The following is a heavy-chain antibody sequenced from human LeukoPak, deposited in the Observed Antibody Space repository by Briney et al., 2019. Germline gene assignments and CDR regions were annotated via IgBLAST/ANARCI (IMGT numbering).Heavy chain of an antibody. CDR3: ARALKYNSGYDWGGDY. Sequence: PGGSLRLSCAASGFTFSRSWMHWVRQAPGKGLVWVSRINPDGSSTSHADSVKGRFTISRDNAKNTLYLQMNSLRAEDTAVYYCARALKYNSGYDWGGDYWGQGTLVTVSS. D-gene: IGHD5-12*01. J-gene: IGHJ4*02. V-gene: IGHV3-74*01. CDR1: GFTFSRSW. CDR2: INPDGSST.